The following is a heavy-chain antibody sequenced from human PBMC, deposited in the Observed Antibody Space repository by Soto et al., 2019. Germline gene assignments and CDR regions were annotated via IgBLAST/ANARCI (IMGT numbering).Heavy chain of an antibody. CDR3: AREVGEVDYSNSSDASDI. J-gene: IGHJ3*02. CDR2: IYYSGII. D-gene: IGHD4-4*01. Sequence: SETLSLTCSVSGGSVSSGDYYWSWIRQSPGKGLEWIAYIYYSGIIYYNPSLKSRVTMSRDTSKNQFFLNLDSVTAADTAMYYCAREVGEVDYSNSSDASDIWGQGTMVT. V-gene: IGHV4-30-4*01. CDR1: GGSVSSGDYY.